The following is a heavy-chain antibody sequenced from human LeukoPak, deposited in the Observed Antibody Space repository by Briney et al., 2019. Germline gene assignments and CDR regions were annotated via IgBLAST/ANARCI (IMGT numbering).Heavy chain of an antibody. CDR1: GYTFTSYG. J-gene: IGHJ4*02. Sequence: ASVKVSCKASGYTFTSYGITWVRQAPGQGLEWMGWISGYNGNTNYAQKFQGRVTMTTDTSTSTVYMELRSLRSDDTAVYYCARGPFRRYCSSTSCYWFDYWGQGTLVTVSS. V-gene: IGHV1-18*01. CDR2: ISGYNGNT. CDR3: ARGPFRRYCSSTSCYWFDY. D-gene: IGHD2-2*01.